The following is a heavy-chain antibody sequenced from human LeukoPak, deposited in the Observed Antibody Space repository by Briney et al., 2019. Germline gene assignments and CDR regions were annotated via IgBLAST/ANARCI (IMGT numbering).Heavy chain of an antibody. CDR1: GFTFSSYA. Sequence: PGGSLRLSCAASGFTFSSYAMSWVRQAPGKGLEWVSAISGSGGSTYSADSVKGRFTISRDNSKNTLYLQMNSPRAEDTAVYYCAKDSSSWWDWFDPWGQGTLVTVSS. J-gene: IGHJ5*02. CDR3: AKDSSSWWDWFDP. V-gene: IGHV3-23*01. D-gene: IGHD6-13*01. CDR2: ISGSGGST.